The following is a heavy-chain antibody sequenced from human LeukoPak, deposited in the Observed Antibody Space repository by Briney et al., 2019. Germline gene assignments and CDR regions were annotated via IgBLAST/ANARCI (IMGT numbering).Heavy chain of an antibody. J-gene: IGHJ4*02. Sequence: GRSLRLSCAASGFTFSSYAMHWVRQAPGKGLEWVAVISYDGSNKYYADFVKGRFTISRDNSKNTLYLQMNSLRAEDTAVYYCAKAPFSGYGDYWGQGTLVTVSS. CDR3: AKAPFSGYGDY. CDR1: GFTFSSYA. V-gene: IGHV3-30*18. CDR2: ISYDGSNK. D-gene: IGHD5-12*01.